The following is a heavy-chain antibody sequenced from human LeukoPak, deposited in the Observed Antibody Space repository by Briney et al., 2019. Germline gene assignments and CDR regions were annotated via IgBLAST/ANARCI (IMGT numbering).Heavy chain of an antibody. J-gene: IGHJ6*02. CDR1: GYTFTSYG. Sequence: GASVKVSCKASGYTFTSYGISWVRQAPGQGLEWMGWISAYNGNTNYAQKLQGRVTMTTDTSTSTAYMELRSLRSDDTAVYYCARDRYYYDSSGYYYGYYYGMDVRGQGTTVTVSS. CDR3: ARDRYYYDSSGYYYGYYYGMDV. V-gene: IGHV1-18*01. CDR2: ISAYNGNT. D-gene: IGHD3-22*01.